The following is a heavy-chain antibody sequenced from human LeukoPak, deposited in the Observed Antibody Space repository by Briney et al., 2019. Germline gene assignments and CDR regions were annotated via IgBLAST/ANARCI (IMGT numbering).Heavy chain of an antibody. J-gene: IGHJ4*02. CDR2: IYTSGST. CDR1: GGSISSGSYY. CDR3: ARGPDNFDY. V-gene: IGHV4-61*02. Sequence: PSETLSLTCTVSGGSISSGSYYWSWIRQPAGKGLEWIGRIYTSGSTNYNPSLKSRVTISVDTSKNQFSLKLSSVTAADTAVYYCARGPDNFDYWGQGTLVTVSS.